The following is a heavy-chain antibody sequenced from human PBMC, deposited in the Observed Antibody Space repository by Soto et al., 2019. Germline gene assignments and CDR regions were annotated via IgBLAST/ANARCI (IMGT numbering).Heavy chain of an antibody. D-gene: IGHD6-13*01. J-gene: IGHJ6*02. V-gene: IGHV2-70*01. CDR1: GFSLSTSVMC. CDR3: ARLIAAAGRALSRCYYGMDV. CDR2: IDWDDDK. Sequence: SGPTLVNPTQTRTLTCSFSGFSLSTSVMCVSWIRQPPGKALEWLALIDWDDDKYYSTSLKTRLTISKDTSKTQVVLTMTNMHPVDTATYYCARLIAAAGRALSRCYYGMDVWGQGTSLPVSS.